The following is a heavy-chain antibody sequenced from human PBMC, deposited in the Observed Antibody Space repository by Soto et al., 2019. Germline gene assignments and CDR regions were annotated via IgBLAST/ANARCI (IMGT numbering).Heavy chain of an antibody. CDR1: GECVSSSTYY. V-gene: IGHV4-39*01. CDR3: GRLEGLATISYYFDY. D-gene: IGHD3-9*01. Sequence: PSETLSLTCPVWGECVSSSTYYWGWVRQPPGKGLEWIGSVYYSGSTYYNPSLESRVTISVDKSKNQFSLKLMSLSAADTAVYYCGRLEGLATISYYFDYWGQGALVTVSS. CDR2: VYYSGST. J-gene: IGHJ4*02.